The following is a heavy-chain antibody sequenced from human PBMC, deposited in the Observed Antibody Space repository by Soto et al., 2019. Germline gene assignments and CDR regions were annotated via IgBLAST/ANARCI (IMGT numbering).Heavy chain of an antibody. V-gene: IGHV1-18*01. D-gene: IGHD3-3*01. J-gene: IGHJ6*02. CDR3: ARVMAYDFWSGYLPLLNRYGMDV. Sequence: ASVKVSCKVSGYTFTSYGISWVRQAPGQGLEWMGWISAYNGNTNYAQKLQGRVTMTTDTSTSTAYMELRSLRSDDTAVYYCARVMAYDFWSGYLPLLNRYGMDVWGQGTTVTVSS. CDR1: GYTFTSYG. CDR2: ISAYNGNT.